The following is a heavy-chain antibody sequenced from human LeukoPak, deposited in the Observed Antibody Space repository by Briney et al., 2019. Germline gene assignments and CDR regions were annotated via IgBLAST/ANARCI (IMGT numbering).Heavy chain of an antibody. D-gene: IGHD3-3*01. CDR1: GFTFSSYT. J-gene: IGHJ6*03. CDR2: ITSSSSYI. CDR3: ARNLKRDFWSNDYYMDV. Sequence: GGSLRLSCAASGFTFSSYTMHWVRQAPGKGLEWVSSITSSSSYIHYADSVKGRFTIPRDNAKNSLYLQMNSLRAEDTAVYYCARNLKRDFWSNDYYMDVWGKGTTVTVSS. V-gene: IGHV3-21*01.